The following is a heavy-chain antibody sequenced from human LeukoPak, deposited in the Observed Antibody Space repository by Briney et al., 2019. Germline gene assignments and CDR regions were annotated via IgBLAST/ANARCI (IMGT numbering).Heavy chain of an antibody. V-gene: IGHV3-23*01. D-gene: IGHD2-2*01. CDR3: AKDGETYCSSTSCKPDY. CDR1: GVTFSSYA. J-gene: IGHJ4*02. Sequence: PGGSLRLSCAASGVTFSSYAMSSVRQAPGKGLEWVSAISGSGGSTYYADSVKGRVTLFRDNSKNTLYLQMNSLRAEDTAVYYRAKDGETYCSSTSCKPDYWGQGTLVTVSS. CDR2: ISGSGGST.